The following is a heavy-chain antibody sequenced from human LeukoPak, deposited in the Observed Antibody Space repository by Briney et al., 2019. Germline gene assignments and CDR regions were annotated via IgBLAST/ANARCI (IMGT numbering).Heavy chain of an antibody. J-gene: IGHJ6*02. CDR2: ISGSGGST. Sequence: GGSLRLSCAASGFTFSSYAMSWVRQAPGKGLEWVSAISGSGGSTYYAGSVKGRFTISRDNSKNTLYLQMDSLRAEDTAVYYCAKVSRALKGPFMDVWAKGPRSPSP. V-gene: IGHV3-23*01. CDR1: GFTFSSYA. CDR3: AKVSRALKGPFMDV.